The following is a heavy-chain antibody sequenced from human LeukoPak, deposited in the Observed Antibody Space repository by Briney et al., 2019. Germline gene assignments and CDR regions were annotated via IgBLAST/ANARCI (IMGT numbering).Heavy chain of an antibody. V-gene: IGHV3-74*01. J-gene: IGHJ4*02. CDR2: IKSDGSDT. D-gene: IGHD3/OR15-3a*01. CDR3: ARGFWTGVEY. Sequence: GGSLRLSCAASGFTFSTYWMHWVRQAPGEGLVWVSRIKSDGSDTSYADSVKGQFTISRDNAKNTPYLQMNSLRAEDTAVYYCARGFWTGVEYWGQGALVTVSS. CDR1: GFTFSTYW.